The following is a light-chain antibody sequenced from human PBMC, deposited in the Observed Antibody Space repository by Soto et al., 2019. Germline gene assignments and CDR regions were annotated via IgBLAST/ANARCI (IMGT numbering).Light chain of an antibody. CDR2: EVS. J-gene: IGLJ1*01. CDR1: SSDVGGYDF. V-gene: IGLV2-14*01. CDR3: SSYSSSSTLCV. Sequence: QSVLTQPASVSGSPGQSITISCTGTSSDVGGYDFVSWYRHHPGKAPKLIIYEVSNRPSGVSNRFSGSKSGNTASLTISGLQAEDEADYYCSSYSSSSTLCVFGTGTKVTVL.